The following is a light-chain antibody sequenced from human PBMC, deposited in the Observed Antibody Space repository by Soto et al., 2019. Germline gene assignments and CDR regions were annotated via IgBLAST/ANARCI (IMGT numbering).Light chain of an antibody. J-gene: IGKJ1*01. CDR3: QQYNSYWT. V-gene: IGKV1-5*01. Sequence: NHMIHSPSPPSSSVREKNTITFPASQSISSWLAWYQQKPGKAPKLLIYDASSLESGVPSRFSGSGSGTEFTLTISSLQPDDFATYYCQQYNSYWTFGQGTKVDIK. CDR2: DAS. CDR1: QSISSW.